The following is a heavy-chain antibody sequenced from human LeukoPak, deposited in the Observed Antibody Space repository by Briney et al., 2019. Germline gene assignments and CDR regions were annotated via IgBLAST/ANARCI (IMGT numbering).Heavy chain of an antibody. Sequence: GGSLRLSCAASGFTFSSYAMSWVRQAPGKGLEWVSAISGSGGSTYYADSVKGRFTISRDNSKNTQYLQMNSLRAEDTAVYYCANHYDSSGYYSLFDYWGQGTLVTVSS. CDR1: GFTFSSYA. CDR2: ISGSGGST. V-gene: IGHV3-23*01. D-gene: IGHD3-22*01. J-gene: IGHJ4*02. CDR3: ANHYDSSGYYSLFDY.